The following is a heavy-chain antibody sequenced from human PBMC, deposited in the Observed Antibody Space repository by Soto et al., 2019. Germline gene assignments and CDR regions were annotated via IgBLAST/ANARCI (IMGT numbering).Heavy chain of an antibody. Sequence: SVKVSCKASGGTFSSYAISWVRQAPGQGLEWMGGIIPTFGTANYAQKFQGRVTITADESTSPAYMELSSLRSEDTAVYYCARITGSYYAFDYWGQGTLVTVSS. D-gene: IGHD1-26*01. CDR1: GGTFSSYA. J-gene: IGHJ4*02. V-gene: IGHV1-69*13. CDR2: IIPTFGTA. CDR3: ARITGSYYAFDY.